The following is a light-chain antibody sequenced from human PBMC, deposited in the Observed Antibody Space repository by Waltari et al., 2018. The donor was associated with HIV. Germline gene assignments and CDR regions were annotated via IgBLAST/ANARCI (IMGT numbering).Light chain of an antibody. CDR1: QSISTF. Sequence: DIQMTQFPSSLSASVGDTITITSRASQSISTFLIWYQQIPGKAPKLLIYDTSTLQGDVPSRFSGSGSGTDFTLTVSSLQPEDFATYYCQQSYRAPYTFGQGTKLEIK. CDR2: DTS. V-gene: IGKV1-39*01. J-gene: IGKJ2*01. CDR3: QQSYRAPYT.